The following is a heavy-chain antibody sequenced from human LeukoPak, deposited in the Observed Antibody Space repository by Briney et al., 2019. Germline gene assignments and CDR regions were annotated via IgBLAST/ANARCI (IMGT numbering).Heavy chain of an antibody. J-gene: IGHJ4*02. CDR1: SGSISTYY. D-gene: IGHD3-10*01. CDR2: IYYRVTS. Sequence: SETLSLTCTVSSGSISTYYWSWIRQPPGKGLEWIGYIYYRVTSDYNPSLKRRVTMSVDMSTRQISLKLSSVTAADTAVYYCARAVGGNGSGSLWGPGTLVTVSS. CDR3: ARAVGGNGSGSL. V-gene: IGHV4-59*01.